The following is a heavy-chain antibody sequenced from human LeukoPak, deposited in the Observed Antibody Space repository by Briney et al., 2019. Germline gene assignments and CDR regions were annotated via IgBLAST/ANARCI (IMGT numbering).Heavy chain of an antibody. D-gene: IGHD6-13*01. CDR2: VSYDGSNK. Sequence: AGGSLRLSCAASGYTFSDYGMHWVRQAPGKGLEWVAVVSYDGSNKYYADSVKGRFTISRDNSKNTLSLQMNSLRAEDTAVYYCAKDDAYSSSWYALDIWGQGTMVTVSS. CDR3: AKDDAYSSSWYALDI. CDR1: GYTFSDYG. V-gene: IGHV3-30*18. J-gene: IGHJ3*02.